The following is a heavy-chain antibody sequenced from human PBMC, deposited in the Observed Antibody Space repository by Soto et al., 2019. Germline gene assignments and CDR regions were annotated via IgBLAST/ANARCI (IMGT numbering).Heavy chain of an antibody. J-gene: IGHJ5*02. Sequence: SETLSLTCSVSGATLNSGNYYWSWIRQVPGKGLEWIGHIYVTGAVDYNPSLRDRITISQDTSERQFSLNLRLVTAADTAVYYCARLRIATNNYKWFDPWGQGTLVTVSS. V-gene: IGHV4-31*03. D-gene: IGHD2-21*01. CDR1: GATLNSGNYY. CDR2: IYVTGAV. CDR3: ARLRIATNNYKWFDP.